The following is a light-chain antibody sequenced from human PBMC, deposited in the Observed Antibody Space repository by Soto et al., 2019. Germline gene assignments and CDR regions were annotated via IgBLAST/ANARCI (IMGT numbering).Light chain of an antibody. V-gene: IGKV2-30*01. Sequence: DVVMTQSPLSLPVTLGQAASISCRSSQGLVYGDGHTYMHWFQQRPGQSPRRLIYKVSNRDSGVPDRFSGSASGTNFTLKISRVEAEDVGVYYCMQGTHRPPTFGGGTKVEIK. CDR1: QGLVYGDGHTY. CDR2: KVS. J-gene: IGKJ4*01. CDR3: MQGTHRPPT.